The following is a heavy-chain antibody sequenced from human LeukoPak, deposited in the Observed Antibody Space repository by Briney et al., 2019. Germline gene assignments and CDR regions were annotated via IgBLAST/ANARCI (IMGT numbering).Heavy chain of an antibody. CDR3: ARLVIP. CDR2: TSGTG. CDR1: GGSISSYY. Sequence: PSETLSLTCTVSGGSISSYYWSWIRQTPGKGLEWIGITSGTGNYNPSLKSRVSMSVDTSRNLVSLTLTSVAAADTAVYYCARLVIPWGQGILVTVSS. D-gene: IGHD3-10*01. V-gene: IGHV4-4*07. J-gene: IGHJ5*02.